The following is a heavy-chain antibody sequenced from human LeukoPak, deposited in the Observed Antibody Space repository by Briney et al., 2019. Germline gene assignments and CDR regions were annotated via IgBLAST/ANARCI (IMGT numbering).Heavy chain of an antibody. D-gene: IGHD3-16*02. J-gene: IGHJ6*03. CDR1: GGSISSSSYY. Sequence: SETLSLTCTVSGGSISSSSYYWGWIRQPPGKGLEWIGSIYHSGSTYYNPSLKSRVTISVDTAKNHLPLKLSSVTAADTAVYYCASTSRSYYDYVWGSYRHYYYYYMDVWGKGTTVTVSS. V-gene: IGHV4-39*06. CDR2: IYHSGST. CDR3: ASTSRSYYDYVWGSYRHYYYYYMDV.